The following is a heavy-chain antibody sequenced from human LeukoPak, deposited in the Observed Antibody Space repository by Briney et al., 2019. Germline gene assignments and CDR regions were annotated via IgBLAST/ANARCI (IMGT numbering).Heavy chain of an antibody. D-gene: IGHD6-13*01. CDR3: AGGGPVYSSRGCDY. CDR1: GGSFSGYY. CDR2: INHSGST. V-gene: IGHV4-34*01. Sequence: SETPSLTCAVYGGSFSGYYWSWIRQPPGKGLEGIGEINHSGSTNYNPSLKSRVTISVDTSKNQFSLKLSSVTAADTAVYYCAGGGPVYSSRGCDYWGQGTLVTVSS. J-gene: IGHJ4*02.